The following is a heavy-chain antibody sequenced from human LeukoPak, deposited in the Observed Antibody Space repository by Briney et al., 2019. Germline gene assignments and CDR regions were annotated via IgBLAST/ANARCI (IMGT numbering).Heavy chain of an antibody. CDR3: TKGGYSNSWYGDY. CDR2: ISYDGTNS. D-gene: IGHD6-13*01. Sequence: GGSLRLSCAASGFTFSSYGMHWVGQAPGKGLEWVAGISYDGTNSYYADSVKGRFTISRDNSKSTLYLQINNLRPEDTAVYYCTKGGYSNSWYGDYWGQGTLVTVSS. J-gene: IGHJ4*02. CDR1: GFTFSSYG. V-gene: IGHV3-30*02.